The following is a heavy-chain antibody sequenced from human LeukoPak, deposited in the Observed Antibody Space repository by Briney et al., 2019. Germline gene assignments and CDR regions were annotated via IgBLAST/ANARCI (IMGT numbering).Heavy chain of an antibody. CDR1: GGSISSNN. J-gene: IGHJ4*02. CDR2: TSSSDAGT. V-gene: IGHV3-23*01. D-gene: IGHD2-21*01. Sequence: GTLSLTCAVSGGSISSNNWWSWVRQPPGKGLEWVAATSSSDAGTYHADSVRGRFTISRDNSKNTLYLQMNSLRAEDAAVYFCAKAPVTSCRGAYCYPFDSWGQGTLVTVSS. CDR3: AKAPVTSCRGAYCYPFDS.